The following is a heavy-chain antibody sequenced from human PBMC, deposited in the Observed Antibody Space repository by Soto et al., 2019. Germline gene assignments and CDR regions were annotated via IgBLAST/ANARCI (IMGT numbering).Heavy chain of an antibody. CDR1: GFSLSTSGVG. D-gene: IGHD6-13*01. CDR3: AHSHDLLSEEQQLKRGYYYYGMDV. V-gene: IGHV2-5*02. CDR2: IYWDDDK. Sequence: QITLKESGPTLVKPTQTLTLTCTFSGFSLSTSGVGVGWIRQPPGKALEWLALIYWDDDKRYSPSLKSRLTTTKDTYKNQVVLTMTNMDPVDPATYYCAHSHDLLSEEQQLKRGYYYYGMDVWGQGTTVTVSS. J-gene: IGHJ6*02.